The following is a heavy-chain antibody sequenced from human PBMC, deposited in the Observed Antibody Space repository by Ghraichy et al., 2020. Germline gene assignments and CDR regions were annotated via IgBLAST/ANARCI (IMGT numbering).Heavy chain of an antibody. CDR2: INHSGST. V-gene: IGHV4-34*01. CDR1: GGSFSGYY. Sequence: SETLSLTCAVYGGSFSGYYWSWIRQPPGKGLEWIGEINHSGSTNYNPSLKSRVTISVDTSKNQFSLKLSSVTAADTAVYYCARGIVVPAAIQHWFDPWGQGTLVTVSS. CDR3: ARGIVVPAAIQHWFDP. D-gene: IGHD2-2*01. J-gene: IGHJ5*02.